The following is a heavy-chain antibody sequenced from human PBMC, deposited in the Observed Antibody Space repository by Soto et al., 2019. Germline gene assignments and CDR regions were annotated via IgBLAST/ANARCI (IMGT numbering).Heavy chain of an antibody. J-gene: IGHJ5*02. D-gene: IGHD3-22*01. CDR3: ARVFYDSSGDRRRNWFDH. V-gene: IGHV1-69*06. CDR2: IIPIFGTA. CDR1: GGTFSSYA. Sequence: SVKVSCKASGGTFSSYAISWVRQAPGQGLEWMGGIIPIFGTANYAQKFQGRVTITADKSTSTAYMELSSLRSEDTAVYYCARVFYDSSGDRRRNWFDHWGQGTLVTVSS.